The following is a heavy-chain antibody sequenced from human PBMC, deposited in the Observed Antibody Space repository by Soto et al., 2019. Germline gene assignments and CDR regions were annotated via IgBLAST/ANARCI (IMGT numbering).Heavy chain of an antibody. J-gene: IGHJ4*02. CDR3: ARDAVMITFGGVIAPHDY. Sequence: GGSLRLSCAASGFTFSSYSMNWVRQAPGKGLEWVSSISSSSSYIYYADSVKGRFTISRDNAKNSLYLQMNSLRAEDTAVYYCARDAVMITFGGVIAPHDYWGQGTLVTVSS. V-gene: IGHV3-21*01. D-gene: IGHD3-16*02. CDR1: GFTFSSYS. CDR2: ISSSSSYI.